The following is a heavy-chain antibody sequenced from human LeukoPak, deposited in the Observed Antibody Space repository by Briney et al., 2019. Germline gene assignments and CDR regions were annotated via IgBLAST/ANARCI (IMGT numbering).Heavy chain of an antibody. CDR3: ARIRDGYNDAYDI. Sequence: ASVKVSCKASGYTFTRYYMYWVRQAPGQGLEWMGLINPDGGNTNCAQNFQGRVTLTRDTSTSTVYMELSSLRSEDTAIYYCARIRDGYNDAYDIWGQGTVVTVPS. D-gene: IGHD5-24*01. CDR1: GYTFTRYY. CDR2: INPDGGNT. V-gene: IGHV1-46*01. J-gene: IGHJ3*02.